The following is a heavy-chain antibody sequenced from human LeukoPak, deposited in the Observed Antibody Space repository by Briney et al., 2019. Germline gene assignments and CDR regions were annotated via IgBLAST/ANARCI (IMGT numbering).Heavy chain of an antibody. J-gene: IGHJ4*02. Sequence: PGGSLRLSCAASGFTVSSYAMSWVRQAPGKGLEWVSAISVSGASTYYADSVKGRFTISRDNSKNTLFLQMNSLRADDTAVCYCAKRVGATAFDSWGQGTLVTVSS. CDR2: ISVSGAST. CDR1: GFTVSSYA. V-gene: IGHV3-23*01. CDR3: AKRVGATAFDS. D-gene: IGHD1-26*01.